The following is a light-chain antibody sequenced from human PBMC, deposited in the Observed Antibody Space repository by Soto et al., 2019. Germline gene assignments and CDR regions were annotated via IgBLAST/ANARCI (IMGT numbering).Light chain of an antibody. CDR1: QSISGY. Sequence: DIQMTQSPPSLSASVGDRVTITCRASQSISGYLNWYQQKPGKAPKVLIYAASSLQTGVPSRFSGSGSGTDFTLTISSLQPEDFATYFCQQSYSFPDTFGRGTKLEIK. CDR3: QQSYSFPDT. CDR2: AAS. J-gene: IGKJ2*01. V-gene: IGKV1-39*01.